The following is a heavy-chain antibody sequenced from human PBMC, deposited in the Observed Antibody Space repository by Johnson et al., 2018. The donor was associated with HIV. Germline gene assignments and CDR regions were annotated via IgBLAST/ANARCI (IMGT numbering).Heavy chain of an antibody. CDR1: GFTFSNAW. CDR2: IKSNTDGETT. CDR3: TTDPTSILWFREVGRDAFDI. J-gene: IGHJ3*02. Sequence: VQLVESGGGLVKPGGSLRLSCAASGFTFSNAWMSWVRQAPGKGLEWVGRIKSNTDGETTDYASPVKGRFTISRDDSKNTLYLQMNSLKTEDTAVYYCTTDPTSILWFREVGRDAFDIWGQGTMVTVSS. V-gene: IGHV3-15*01. D-gene: IGHD3-10*01.